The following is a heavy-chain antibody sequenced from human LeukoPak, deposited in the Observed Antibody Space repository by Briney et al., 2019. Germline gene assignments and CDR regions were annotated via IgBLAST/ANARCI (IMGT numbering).Heavy chain of an antibody. CDR2: MNPNSGNT. J-gene: IGHJ4*02. V-gene: IGHV1-8*03. CDR1: GGTFSSYA. CDR3: ARDCPPWRWYGDRTRLGEMSNDY. Sequence: ASVKVSCKASGGTFSSYAISWVRQAPGQGLEWMGWMNPNSGNTGYAQKFQGRVTITRNTSISTAYMELSSLRSEDTAVYYCARDCPPWRWYGDRTRLGEMSNDYWGQGTLVTVSS. D-gene: IGHD4-17*01.